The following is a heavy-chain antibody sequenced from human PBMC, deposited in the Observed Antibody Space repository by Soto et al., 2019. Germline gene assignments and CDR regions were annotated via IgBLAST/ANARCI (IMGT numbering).Heavy chain of an antibody. V-gene: IGHV3-49*03. D-gene: IGHD3-3*01. CDR3: NTYYDFWSGYYNTSY. J-gene: IGHJ4*02. Sequence: PGGSLRLSCTASGFTFGDYAMSWFRQAPGKGLEWVGFIRSKAYGGTTEYAASVKGRFTISRDDSKSIAYLQMNSLKTEDTAVYYCNTYYDFWSGYYNTSYWGQGTLVTVSS. CDR1: GFTFGDYA. CDR2: IRSKAYGGTT.